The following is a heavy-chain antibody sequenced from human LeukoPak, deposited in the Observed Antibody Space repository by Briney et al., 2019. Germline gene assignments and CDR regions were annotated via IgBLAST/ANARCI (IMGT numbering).Heavy chain of an antibody. CDR1: GFTFSSYE. Sequence: PGGSLRLSCAASGFTFSSYEMNWVRQAPGKGLEWVSYISSSGSTIYYADSVKGRFTISRDNAKNSLYLQMNSLRAEDTAVYYCAREDRDLHYYDSSGYNPWGQGTLVTVSS. D-gene: IGHD3-22*01. V-gene: IGHV3-48*03. CDR3: AREDRDLHYYDSSGYNP. J-gene: IGHJ4*02. CDR2: ISSSGSTI.